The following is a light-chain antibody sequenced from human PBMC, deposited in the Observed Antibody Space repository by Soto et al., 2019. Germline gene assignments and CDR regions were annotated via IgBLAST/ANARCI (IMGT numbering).Light chain of an antibody. Sequence: QSVLTQPASVSGSPGQSITISCTGSSSDVPGYNFVSWYQQHPGKAPKLMIYHVSNRPSGISNRFSGSKSGNTASLTISGLQAEDEADYYCSSYTSSSTYVFGTGTKVT. V-gene: IGLV2-14*01. CDR3: SSYTSSSTYV. CDR2: HVS. J-gene: IGLJ1*01. CDR1: SSDVPGYNF.